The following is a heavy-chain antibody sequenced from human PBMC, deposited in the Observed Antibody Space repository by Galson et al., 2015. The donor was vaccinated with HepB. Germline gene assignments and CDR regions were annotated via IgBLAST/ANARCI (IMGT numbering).Heavy chain of an antibody. J-gene: IGHJ3*02. D-gene: IGHD2-15*01. V-gene: IGHV1-69*13. CDR1: GGTFSIYA. Sequence: SVKVSCKASGGTFSIYAISWARQAPGQGLEWMGGLIPVFGTTDHAQKFQGRITITADESTSTAYMQLSSLRFEDTAVYYCARVGYCISSDCLRGAFDIWGQGTLVTVSS. CDR2: LIPVFGTT. CDR3: ARVGYCISSDCLRGAFDI.